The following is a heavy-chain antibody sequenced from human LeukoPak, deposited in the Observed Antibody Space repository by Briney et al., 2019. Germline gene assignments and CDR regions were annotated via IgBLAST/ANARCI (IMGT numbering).Heavy chain of an antibody. D-gene: IGHD2-2*01. CDR2: ISAYNGNT. Sequence: ASVEVSCKASGYTFTSYGISWVRQAPGQGLEWMGWISAYNGNTNYAQKLQGRVTMTTDTSTSTAYMELRSLRSDDTAVYYCARDGEDIVVVPAAPFDYWGQGTLVTVSS. CDR3: ARDGEDIVVVPAAPFDY. CDR1: GYTFTSYG. J-gene: IGHJ4*02. V-gene: IGHV1-18*01.